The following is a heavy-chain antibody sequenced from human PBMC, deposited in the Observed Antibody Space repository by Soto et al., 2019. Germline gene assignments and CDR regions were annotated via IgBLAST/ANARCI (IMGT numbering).Heavy chain of an antibody. D-gene: IGHD6-19*01. Sequence: GALRLSCAASGFTFSSDDMNWVRQAPGKGLERGSYISSSGSTKYYADSVKGRFTISRDNAEDSLYLQMNSLRAEDTAVYYCARDRRLLYCSGWCRSLFDPCGQGTLVTVSS. V-gene: IGHV3-48*03. CDR2: ISSSGSTK. CDR3: ARDRRLLYCSGWCRSLFDP. J-gene: IGHJ5*02. CDR1: GFTFSSDD.